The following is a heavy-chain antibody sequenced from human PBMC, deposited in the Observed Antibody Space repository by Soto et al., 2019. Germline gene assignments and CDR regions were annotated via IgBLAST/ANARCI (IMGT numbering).Heavy chain of an antibody. J-gene: IGHJ4*02. CDR3: ARGLWYSSGWYFFDY. CDR2: IYYSGST. Sequence: ASETLSLTCTVSGGSISSGGYYWSWIRQHPGKGLEWIGYIYYSGSTYYNPSLKSRVTISVDTSKNQFSLKLSSVTAADTAVYFCARGLWYSSGWYFFDYWGQGTLVTVSS. V-gene: IGHV4-31*03. D-gene: IGHD6-19*01. CDR1: GGSISSGGYY.